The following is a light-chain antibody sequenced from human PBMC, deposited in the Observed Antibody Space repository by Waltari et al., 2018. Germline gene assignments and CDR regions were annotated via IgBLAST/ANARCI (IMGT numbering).Light chain of an antibody. Sequence: DIQMTQSQSSLSAFGGGRVTITCRPSQTIATYLNWYQQKPGEAPKLLIYAASTLQGGVPSRFNGSGSRTDFALTISSLQPEDFATYFCQQQYKAPWTFGRGTDVEVK. V-gene: IGKV1-39*01. CDR2: AAS. CDR1: QTIATY. CDR3: QQQYKAPWT. J-gene: IGKJ1*01.